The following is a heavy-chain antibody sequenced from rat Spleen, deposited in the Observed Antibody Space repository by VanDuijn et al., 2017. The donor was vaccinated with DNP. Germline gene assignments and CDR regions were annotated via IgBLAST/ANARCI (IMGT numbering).Heavy chain of an antibody. CDR3: ARGSGTYYWYFDF. V-gene: IGHV5-31*01. Sequence: EVQLVESGGDLVQPGRSLKLSCVASGFTFNKYWMTWIRQVPGKGLKWVAAITSSGGSTYYPDSVKGRFTISRDNAKNTLYLQMNSLRSEDTATYYCARGSGTYYWYFDFWGPGTMVTVSS. J-gene: IGHJ1*01. D-gene: IGHD5-1*01. CDR2: ITSSGGST. CDR1: GFTFNKYW.